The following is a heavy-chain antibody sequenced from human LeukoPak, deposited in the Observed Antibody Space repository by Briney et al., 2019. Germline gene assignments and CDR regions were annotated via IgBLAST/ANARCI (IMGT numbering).Heavy chain of an antibody. CDR1: GGSISSSSYY. D-gene: IGHD1-26*01. Sequence: PSETLSLTCTVSGGSISSSSYYWGWISQPPGKGLEWIGSIYYSGSTYYNPSLKSRVTISVDTSKNQFSLKLSSVTAADTAVYYCARRYSGSYYRTYYFDYWGQGTLVTVSS. CDR2: IYYSGST. J-gene: IGHJ4*02. V-gene: IGHV4-39*01. CDR3: ARRYSGSYYRTYYFDY.